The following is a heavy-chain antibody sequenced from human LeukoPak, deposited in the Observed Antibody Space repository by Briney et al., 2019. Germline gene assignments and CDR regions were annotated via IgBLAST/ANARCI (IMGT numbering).Heavy chain of an antibody. Sequence: PSETLSLTCTVSDDSITIYYWSWIRQPPGKGLEWIGYIDHTGITNYNPSLNSRVTISRDTSKNHFSLELSSATAADTAVYYCARVTGYMIEDYFDYWGQGTLVTVSS. CDR1: DDSITIYY. CDR2: IDHTGIT. V-gene: IGHV4-59*01. J-gene: IGHJ4*02. D-gene: IGHD3-22*01. CDR3: ARVTGYMIEDYFDY.